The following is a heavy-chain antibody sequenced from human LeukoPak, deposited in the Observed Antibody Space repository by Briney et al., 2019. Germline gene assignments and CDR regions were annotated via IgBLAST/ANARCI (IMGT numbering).Heavy chain of an antibody. CDR2: ISYDGSNE. Sequence: GGSLRLSCAASGFTFSSNVMHWVRQAPGKGLEWVAVISYDGSNEYYADSVKGRFTISRDIPQNTLYLQMNSLRAEDTAVYYCAKPASSSSRLFDYWGQGTLVTVSS. CDR3: AKPASSSSRLFDY. CDR1: GFTFSSNV. V-gene: IGHV3-30-3*02. J-gene: IGHJ4*02. D-gene: IGHD6-6*01.